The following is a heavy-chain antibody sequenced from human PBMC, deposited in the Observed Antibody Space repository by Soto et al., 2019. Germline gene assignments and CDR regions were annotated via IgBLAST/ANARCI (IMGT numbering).Heavy chain of an antibody. D-gene: IGHD3-10*01. V-gene: IGHV3-23*01. Sequence: LRLSCAASGFIFSNYDMSWVRQALGKGLEWVSAIRDTGGSTYSADSVKGRFTISRDNSKNTLYLQMNSLRVEDTAIYYCARRGDASGSYFDYWGQGTLVTVSS. CDR2: IRDTGGST. CDR1: GFIFSNYD. J-gene: IGHJ4*02. CDR3: ARRGDASGSYFDY.